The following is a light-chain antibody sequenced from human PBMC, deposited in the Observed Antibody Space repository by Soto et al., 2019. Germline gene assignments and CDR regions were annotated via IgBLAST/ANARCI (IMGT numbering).Light chain of an antibody. V-gene: IGLV1-47*01. CDR1: SSNIGSNY. CDR2: RNN. CDR3: AAXXDSLSGLV. J-gene: IGLJ2*01. Sequence: QSVLTQPPSASGTPGQRVTISCSGSSSNIGSNYVYWYQQLPGTAPKLLIYRNNQRPSGVPDRFSGSKSGTSASLAISGLRSEDEADYYCAAXXDSLSGLVFGGGTKVTV.